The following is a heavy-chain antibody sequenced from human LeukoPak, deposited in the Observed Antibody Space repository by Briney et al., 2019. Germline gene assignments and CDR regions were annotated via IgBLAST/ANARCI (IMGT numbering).Heavy chain of an antibody. CDR1: GGTFSSYT. V-gene: IGHV1-69*02. J-gene: IGHJ5*02. Sequence: SVKVSCKASGGTFSSYTISWVRQAPGQGLEWVGRIIPILGIANYAQKFQGRVTITADKSTSTAYMELSSLRSEDTAVYYCGSDYYDSSGSFRTWGQGTLVTVSS. CDR3: GSDYYDSSGSFRT. D-gene: IGHD3-22*01. CDR2: IIPILGIA.